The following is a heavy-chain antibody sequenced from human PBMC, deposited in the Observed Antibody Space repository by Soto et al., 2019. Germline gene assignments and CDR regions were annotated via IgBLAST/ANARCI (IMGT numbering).Heavy chain of an antibody. D-gene: IGHD2-15*01. V-gene: IGHV3-7*01. CDR3: ARDRAADY. CDR2: IKQDGSEK. J-gene: IGHJ4*02. Sequence: GGSLRLSCAASGFTFISYWMSWVRQAPGKGLEWVANIKQDGSEKYYVDSVKGRFTISRDNAKNSLYLQMNSLRAEDTAVYYCARDRAADYWGQGTLVTVSS. CDR1: GFTFISYW.